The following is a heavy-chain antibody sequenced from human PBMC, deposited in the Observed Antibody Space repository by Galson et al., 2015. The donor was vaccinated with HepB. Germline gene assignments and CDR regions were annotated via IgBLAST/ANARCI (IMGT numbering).Heavy chain of an antibody. V-gene: IGHV3-21*01. CDR2: ISHSSTFI. Sequence: SLRLSCAASGFTFSSYSMNWVRQAPGKGLEWVSSISHSSTFIYYADSMKGRFTISRDNAKNSLYLHMNSLRAEDTAVYYCARSLLLYRGLSWGQGTLVTVSS. J-gene: IGHJ5*02. D-gene: IGHD3-3*01. CDR3: ARSLLLYRGLS. CDR1: GFTFSSYS.